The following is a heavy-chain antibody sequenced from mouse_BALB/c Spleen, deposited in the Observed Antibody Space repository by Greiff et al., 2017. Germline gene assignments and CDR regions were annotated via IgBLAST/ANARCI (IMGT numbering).Heavy chain of an antibody. CDR3: ARLEEVQFAY. Sequence: QVQLKESGAELAKPGASVKMSCKASGYTFTSYWMHWVKQRPGQGLEWIGYINPSTGYTEYNQKFKDKATLTADKSSSTAYMQLSSLTSEDSAVYYCARLEEVQFAYWGQGTLVTVSA. CDR2: INPSTGYT. V-gene: IGHV1-7*01. D-gene: IGHD2-14*01. J-gene: IGHJ3*01. CDR1: GYTFTSYW.